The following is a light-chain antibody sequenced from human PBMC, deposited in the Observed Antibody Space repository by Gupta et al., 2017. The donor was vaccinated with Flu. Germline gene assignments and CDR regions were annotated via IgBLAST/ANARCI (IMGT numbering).Light chain of an antibody. CDR1: QSISNW. V-gene: IGKV1-5*03. J-gene: IGKJ1*01. Sequence: SPSTLSASVGDRFTITCRASQSISNWLAWYQQKPGKAPKLLIYKASSLETGVPSRFSGSGSGTEFTLTISSLQPDDFATYYCQQYDTYWTFGQGTKVEIK. CDR3: QQYDTYWT. CDR2: KAS.